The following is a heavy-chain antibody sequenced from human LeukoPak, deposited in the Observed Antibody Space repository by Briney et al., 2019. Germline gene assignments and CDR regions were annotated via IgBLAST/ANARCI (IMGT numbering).Heavy chain of an antibody. V-gene: IGHV4-34*01. CDR3: ARSDRGSYLRRRLGGFDY. J-gene: IGHJ4*02. CDR1: GGSFSGYY. D-gene: IGHD1-26*01. CDR2: INHSGST. Sequence: SETLSLTCAVYGGSFSGYYWSWIRQPPGKGLEWIGEINHSGSTNYNPSLKSRVTISVDTSKNQFSLKLSSVTAADTAVYYCARSDRGSYLRRRLGGFDYWGQGTLVTVSS.